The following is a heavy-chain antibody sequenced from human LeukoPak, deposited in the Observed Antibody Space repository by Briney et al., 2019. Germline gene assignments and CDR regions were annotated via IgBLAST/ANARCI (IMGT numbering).Heavy chain of an antibody. CDR3: ARSPGPSNNLDFDY. J-gene: IGHJ4*02. D-gene: IGHD1/OR15-1a*01. Sequence: GGSLRLSCAASGFTFSSYWMHWVRQAPGKGLVWVSRINTDGSSTSYADSVKGRFTISRDNAKNTLYLQMNSLRAEDTAVYYCARSPGPSNNLDFDYWGQGTLVTVSS. CDR2: INTDGSST. V-gene: IGHV3-74*01. CDR1: GFTFSSYW.